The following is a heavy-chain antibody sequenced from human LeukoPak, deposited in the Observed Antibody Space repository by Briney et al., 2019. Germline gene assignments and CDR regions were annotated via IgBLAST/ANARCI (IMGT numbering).Heavy chain of an antibody. J-gene: IGHJ4*02. CDR1: GFTFSSYW. D-gene: IGHD5-12*01. CDR3: ARVGYNGWNFEN. CDR2: ISQDVSHK. V-gene: IGHV3-7*01. Sequence: GGSLRLSCAASGFTFSSYWMSWVRQAPGKGLQSVAYISQDVSHKYYVDSVTGRFTTSRDNAKNSLHLEMNSLRSEDTALYYCARVGYNGWNFENWGQGTLVTVSS.